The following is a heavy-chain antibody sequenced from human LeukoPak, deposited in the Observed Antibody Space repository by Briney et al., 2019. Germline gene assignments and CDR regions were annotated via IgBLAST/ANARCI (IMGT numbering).Heavy chain of an antibody. J-gene: IGHJ1*01. CDR1: GFTVSSNY. CDR2: IYSGGST. D-gene: IGHD2-15*01. V-gene: IGHV3-53*01. CDR3: ASGYCSGGSCYSVYFQY. Sequence: QPGGSLRLSCAASGFTVSSNYMGWVRQAPGKGLEWVSVIYSGGSTYYADSVKGRFTISRDNSRNTLYLQMYSLRAEDTALYYCASGYCSGGSCYSVYFQYWGQGTLVTVSS.